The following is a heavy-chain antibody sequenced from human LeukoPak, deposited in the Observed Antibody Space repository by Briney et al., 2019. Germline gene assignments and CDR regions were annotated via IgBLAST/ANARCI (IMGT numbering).Heavy chain of an antibody. D-gene: IGHD5-24*01. J-gene: IGHJ6*03. CDR1: GFTFSSYS. V-gene: IGHV3-48*01. CDR3: ARGTPYNFYYYMDV. Sequence: PGGSLRLSCAASGFTFSSYSMNWVRQAPGKGLEWVSYISSSSSTIYYADSVKGRFTISRDNAKNSLYLQMNSLRAEDTAVYYCARGTPYNFYYYMDVWGKGTTVTVSS. CDR2: ISSSSSTI.